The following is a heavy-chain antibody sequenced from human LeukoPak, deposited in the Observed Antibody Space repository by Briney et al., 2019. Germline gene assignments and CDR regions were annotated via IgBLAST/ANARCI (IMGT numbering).Heavy chain of an antibody. J-gene: IGHJ4*02. D-gene: IGHD3-22*01. CDR3: ARPYYYDSSGYYYFDY. Sequence: ASVKVSCKASGGTFSSYAISWVRQAPGQGLEWMGGIIPIFGTANYAQKFQGRVTITADESTSTAYMELSSLRSEDTAVYYCARPYYYDSSGYYYFDYWGQGTLVTVSS. CDR2: IIPIFGTA. V-gene: IGHV1-69*01. CDR1: GGTFSSYA.